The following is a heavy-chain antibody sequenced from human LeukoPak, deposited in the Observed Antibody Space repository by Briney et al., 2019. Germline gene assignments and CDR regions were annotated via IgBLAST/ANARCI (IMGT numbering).Heavy chain of an antibody. J-gene: IGHJ3*02. CDR1: GFTFSSYS. CDR2: IRYDGSNK. D-gene: IGHD2-2*01. Sequence: GGSLRLSXAASGFTFSSYSMHWVRQAPGKGLEWVAFIRYDGSNKYYADSVKGRFTISRDNSKNALYLQMNSLRAEDTAVYYCAKDSYRYCSSTSCYAFDIWGQGTMVTVSS. CDR3: AKDSYRYCSSTSCYAFDI. V-gene: IGHV3-30*02.